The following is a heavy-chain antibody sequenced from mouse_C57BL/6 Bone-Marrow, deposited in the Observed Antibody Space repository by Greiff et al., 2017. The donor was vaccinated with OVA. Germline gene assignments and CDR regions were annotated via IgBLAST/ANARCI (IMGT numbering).Heavy chain of an antibody. V-gene: IGHV2-2*01. CDR1: GFSLTSYG. D-gene: IGHD1-1*01. CDR3: AIITTVVATRAMDY. Sequence: VHLVESGPGLVQPSQSLSITCTVSGFSLTSYGVHWVRQSPGKGLEWLGVIWSGGSTDYNAAFISRLSISKDNSKSQVFFKMNSLQADDTAIYYCAIITTVVATRAMDYWGQGTSVTVSS. J-gene: IGHJ4*01. CDR2: IWSGGST.